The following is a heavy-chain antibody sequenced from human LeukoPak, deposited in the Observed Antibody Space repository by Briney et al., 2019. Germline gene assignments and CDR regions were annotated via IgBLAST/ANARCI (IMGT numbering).Heavy chain of an antibody. CDR1: GYTFTGYY. CDR3: ATPTYYYDSSGYQH. J-gene: IGHJ1*01. Sequence: ASVKVSCKASGYTFTGYYMHWVRQAPGQGLVWMGRINPNSGGTNYAQKFQGRVTMTRDTSISTAYMELSRLRSDDTALYYCATPTYYYDSSGYQHWGQGTLVTVSS. D-gene: IGHD3-22*01. V-gene: IGHV1-2*06. CDR2: INPNSGGT.